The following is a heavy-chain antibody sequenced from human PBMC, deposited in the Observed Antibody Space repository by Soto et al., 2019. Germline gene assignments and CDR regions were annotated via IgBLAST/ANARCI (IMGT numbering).Heavy chain of an antibody. Sequence: GGSLRLSCVASGFTFRNYEMNWVRQAPGKGLEWVSYISGNSRTMTYVDSVKGRFTISRDNAKNSLYLQMNSLRAEDSAVYFCARDTQRGSYNGDYDYGLDVWGQGTLVTVSS. D-gene: IGHD4-17*01. V-gene: IGHV3-48*03. J-gene: IGHJ6*02. CDR3: ARDTQRGSYNGDYDYGLDV. CDR1: GFTFRNYE. CDR2: ISGNSRTM.